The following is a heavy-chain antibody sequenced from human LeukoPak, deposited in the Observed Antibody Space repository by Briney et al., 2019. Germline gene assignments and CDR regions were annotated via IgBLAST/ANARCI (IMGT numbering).Heavy chain of an antibody. CDR1: GFTFSSYG. V-gene: IGHV3-23*01. CDR3: ARRYYDSSE. CDR2: IHKSDGST. D-gene: IGHD3-22*01. J-gene: IGHJ4*02. Sequence: PGGTLRLSCAASGFTFSSYGMSWVRQAPGKGLEWVSLIHKSDGSTYYADSVKGRFTISRDNSKNTLYLQMNSLRAEDTAVYYCARRYYDSSEWGQGTLVTVSS.